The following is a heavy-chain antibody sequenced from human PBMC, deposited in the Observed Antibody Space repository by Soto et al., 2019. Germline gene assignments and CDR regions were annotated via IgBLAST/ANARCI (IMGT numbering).Heavy chain of an antibody. CDR2: ISGSGGST. CDR1: GFTFSRYA. J-gene: IGHJ4*02. D-gene: IGHD2-15*01. V-gene: IGHV3-23*01. CDR3: AKDPPRVVVAATGDY. Sequence: GGSLRLSCAASGFTFSRYAMSWVRQAPGKGLEWVSAISGSGGSTYYADSVKGRFTISRDNSKNTLYLQMNSLRAEDTAVYYCAKDPPRVVVAATGDYWGQGTLVTVSS.